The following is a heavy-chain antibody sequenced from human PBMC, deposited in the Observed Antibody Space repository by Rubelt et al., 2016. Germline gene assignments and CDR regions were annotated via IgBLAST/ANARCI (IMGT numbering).Heavy chain of an antibody. V-gene: IGHV3-64D*06. CDR3: VKDRIHDFWSGNFDY. J-gene: IGHJ4*02. Sequence: EVQLVESGGGLVQPGRSLRLSCAASGFTFSSYAMHWVRQAPGKGLEYVSAISSNGGSTYYADSVKGRFTISRDNSKNTLYLQMSSLRAEDTAVYYCVKDRIHDFWSGNFDYWGQGTLVTVSS. CDR1: GFTFSSYA. CDR2: ISSNGGST. D-gene: IGHD3-3*01.